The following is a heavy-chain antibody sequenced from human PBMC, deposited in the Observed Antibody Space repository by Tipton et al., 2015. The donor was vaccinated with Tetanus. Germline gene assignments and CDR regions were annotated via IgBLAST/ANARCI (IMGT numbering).Heavy chain of an antibody. V-gene: IGHV4-34*09. CDR3: ASDPALMGNFDY. CDR2: IDYRGNT. J-gene: IGHJ4*02. Sequence: TLSLTCAVYGGSFSNYFWRWIRQPPGKGLESIGCIDYRGNTYYNPSLRRRVTFSFDTSENQFSLKLTSVTAADTAVYYCASDPALMGNFDYWGQGTLVTVSS. D-gene: IGHD2-2*01. CDR1: GGSFSNYF.